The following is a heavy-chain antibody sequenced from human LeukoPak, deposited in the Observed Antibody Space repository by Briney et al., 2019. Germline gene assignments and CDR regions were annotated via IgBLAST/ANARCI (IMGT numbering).Heavy chain of an antibody. V-gene: IGHV3-74*01. D-gene: IGHD3-16*01. Sequence: GGSLRLSCTASGFTFSNYWMHWVRQAPGKWLVWVARVTSEGSSTSYADSVKGRFTISRDNAKKTMYLQMTTVRAEDTAVYYCTREYYFGMDVWGQGTSVIVSS. CDR1: GFTFSNYW. CDR3: TREYYFGMDV. J-gene: IGHJ6*02. CDR2: VTSEGSST.